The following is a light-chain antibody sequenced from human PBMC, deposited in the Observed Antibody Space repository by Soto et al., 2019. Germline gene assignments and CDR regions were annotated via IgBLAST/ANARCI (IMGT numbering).Light chain of an antibody. J-gene: IGLJ1*01. CDR3: GSWDSSLSAYV. CDR1: SSNIGGNS. Sequence: QSLMTQPPSVSAVPGQKVTISCSGSSSNIGGNSVSWYQQLPGTAPKLLIYDDNKRPSGIPDRFSGSKSGTSATLGITGFQTGDEADYYCGSWDSSLSAYVVGTGTKVTVL. V-gene: IGLV1-51*01. CDR2: DDN.